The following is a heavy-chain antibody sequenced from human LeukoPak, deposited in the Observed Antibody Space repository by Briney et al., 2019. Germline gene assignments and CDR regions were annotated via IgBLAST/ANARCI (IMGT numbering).Heavy chain of an antibody. CDR3: ARTPQYGVSWFDS. Sequence: PSQTLSLTCTVSGGSISSGGYYWSWIRQPPGKGLEWIGYIYHSGSTYYNPSLKSRVTISVDRSKNQFSLKLSSVTAADTAVYYCARTPQYGVSWFDSWGQGTLVTVSS. J-gene: IGHJ5*01. V-gene: IGHV4-30-2*01. CDR2: IYHSGST. CDR1: GGSISSGGYY. D-gene: IGHD2/OR15-2a*01.